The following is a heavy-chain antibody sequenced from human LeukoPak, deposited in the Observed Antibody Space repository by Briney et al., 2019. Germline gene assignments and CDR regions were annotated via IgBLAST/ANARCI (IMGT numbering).Heavy chain of an antibody. CDR2: ISGYNGNT. D-gene: IGHD2-2*01. CDR1: DYTFTSHG. J-gene: IGHJ4*02. Sequence: ASVKVSCKASDYTFTSHGFSWVRQAPGEGLEWMGWISGYNGNTNYAQKFRGRVTITTDESTSTAYMDLSSLRSEDTAVYYCARGYCSSTSCSYPPFSNHFDYWGQGTLVTVSS. CDR3: ARGYCSSTSCSYPPFSNHFDY. V-gene: IGHV1-18*01.